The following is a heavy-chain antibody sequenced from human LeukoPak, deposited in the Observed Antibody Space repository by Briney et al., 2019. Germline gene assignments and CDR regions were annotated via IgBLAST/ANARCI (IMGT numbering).Heavy chain of an antibody. CDR3: AMRGYSYGNYFDY. CDR1: GFSFSNYG. D-gene: IGHD5-18*01. J-gene: IGHJ4*02. Sequence: GGSLRLSCAASGFSFSNYGMNWVRQAPGKGLEWVAVIWYDGSNKYYADSVKGRFTISRDNSKNTLYLQMNSLRAEDTAVYYCAMRGYSYGNYFDYWGQGTLVTVSS. V-gene: IGHV3-33*08. CDR2: IWYDGSNK.